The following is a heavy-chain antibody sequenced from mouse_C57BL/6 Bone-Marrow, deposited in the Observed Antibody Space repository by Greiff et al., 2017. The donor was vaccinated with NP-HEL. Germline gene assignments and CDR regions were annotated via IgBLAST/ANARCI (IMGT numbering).Heavy chain of an antibody. V-gene: IGHV2-2*01. Sequence: QVQLQQSGPGLVQPSQSLSITCTVSGFSLTSYGVHWVRQSPGKGLEWLGVIWSGGSTDYNAAFISRLSLSKDNSKSQVFFKMNSLQADDTAIYYCARKGGSSGYGFAYWGQGTLVTVSA. CDR1: GFSLTSYG. D-gene: IGHD3-2*02. J-gene: IGHJ3*01. CDR3: ARKGGSSGYGFAY. CDR2: IWSGGST.